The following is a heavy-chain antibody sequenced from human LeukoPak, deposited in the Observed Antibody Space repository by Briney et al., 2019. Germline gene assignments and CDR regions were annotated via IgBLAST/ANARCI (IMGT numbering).Heavy chain of an antibody. V-gene: IGHV3-23*01. CDR1: GLTFSNFA. CDR2: TSGSGYST. Sequence: PGGSLRLSCAASGLTFSNFALSGVRQAPGKGLEWVSTTSGSGYSTYSAESVKGRFTLSGDSSKNTLFLQMNSLRAEDTAVYYCAKAPYSSNWNLYFDTWGQGTLVTVSS. J-gene: IGHJ4*02. CDR3: AKAPYSSNWNLYFDT. D-gene: IGHD6-13*01.